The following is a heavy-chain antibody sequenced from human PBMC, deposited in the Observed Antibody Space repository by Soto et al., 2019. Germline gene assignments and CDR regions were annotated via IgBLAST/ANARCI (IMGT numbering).Heavy chain of an antibody. V-gene: IGHV4-39*01. J-gene: IGHJ6*02. CDR1: GGSISSSSYS. Sequence: PSETLSLTCTVSGGSISSSSYSWGWIRQPPGKGLEWIGSIYYSGSTYYNPSLKSRVTISVDTSKNQFSLKLSSVTAADTAVYYCACIFSGGYGYGFYYYGMDVWGQGTTVTVSS. CDR3: ACIFSGGYGYGFYYYGMDV. CDR2: IYYSGST. D-gene: IGHD5-18*01.